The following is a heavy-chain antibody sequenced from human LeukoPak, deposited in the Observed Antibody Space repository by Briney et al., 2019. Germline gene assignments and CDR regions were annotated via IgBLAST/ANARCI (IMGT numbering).Heavy chain of an antibody. CDR3: ARGYYGGAVDS. CDR2: MYTNGES. CDR1: GGSINSQY. Sequence: SETLSVTCTVSGGSINSQYWSWIRQPAGKGLEWIGRMYTNGESDYNPSLKSRVTMSVDTSKKQFSLKLNSMTAADTAVYYCARGYYGGAVDSWGQGILVIVSS. J-gene: IGHJ4*02. D-gene: IGHD3-16*01. V-gene: IGHV4-4*07.